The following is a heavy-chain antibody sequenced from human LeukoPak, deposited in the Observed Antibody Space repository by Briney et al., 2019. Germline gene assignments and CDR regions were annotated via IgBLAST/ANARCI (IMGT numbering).Heavy chain of an antibody. J-gene: IGHJ4*02. D-gene: IGHD5-18*01. CDR3: TNLGYTD. CDR1: GFTFSTSW. CDR2: IKDDGSGK. Sequence: GGSLRLSCAASGFTFSTSWMTWARQAPGKGLEWVATIKDDGSGKYYVDSVKGRFTISRDNAKNSLYLQMNSLGVEDTAVYYCTNLGYTDWGQGTLVTVSS. V-gene: IGHV3-7*01.